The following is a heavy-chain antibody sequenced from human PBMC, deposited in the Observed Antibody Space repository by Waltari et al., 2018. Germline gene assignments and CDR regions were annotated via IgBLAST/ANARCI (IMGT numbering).Heavy chain of an antibody. J-gene: IGHJ4*02. D-gene: IGHD2-21*01. CDR2: IEPEDRKR. Sequence: QVQLAQSGPEVRKPGAAVKVSCKVSGYRLTEFPIQWVRQAPGKGLEWVGTIEPEDRKRIYAPQMRDRVTLTVDTTTDTAFIELTRLTSDDTALYYCATVPHIDLYYFHYWGQGSLVSVSS. CDR1: GYRLTEFP. V-gene: IGHV1-24*01. CDR3: ATVPHIDLYYFHY.